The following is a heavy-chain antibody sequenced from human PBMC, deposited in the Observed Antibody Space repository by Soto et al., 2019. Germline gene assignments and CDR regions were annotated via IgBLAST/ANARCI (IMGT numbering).Heavy chain of an antibody. J-gene: IGHJ6*02. CDR1: GGSIRNGGYY. D-gene: IGHD5-18*01. CDR2: IYYSGST. CDR3: ARDRLMATAGTARHYFGLDV. V-gene: IGHV4-31*03. Sequence: PSETLSLTCTVSGGSIRNGGYYWSWVRQSPRRGLEWIGNIYYSGSTYYNPSLKSRLTISVDTSKNQFSLNLSSVTAADTAVYYCARDRLMATAGTARHYFGLDVWGQGTTVTVSS.